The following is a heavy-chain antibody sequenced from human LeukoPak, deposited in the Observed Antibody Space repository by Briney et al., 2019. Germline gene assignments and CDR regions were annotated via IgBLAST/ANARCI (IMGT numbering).Heavy chain of an antibody. V-gene: IGHV4-59*01. CDR1: GGSISSYY. Sequence: SETLSLTCTVSGGSISSYYWSWIRQPPGKGLEWIGYIYYSGSTNYNPSLKSRVTISVDTSKNQFSLKLSSVTAADTAVYYGARDPLGLGNYYDYWGRGTLVTVSS. J-gene: IGHJ4*02. CDR3: ARDPLGLGNYYDY. D-gene: IGHD7-27*01. CDR2: IYYSGST.